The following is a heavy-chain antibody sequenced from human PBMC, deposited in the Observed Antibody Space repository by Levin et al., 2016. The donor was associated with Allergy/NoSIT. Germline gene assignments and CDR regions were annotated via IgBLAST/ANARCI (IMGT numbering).Heavy chain of an antibody. D-gene: IGHD6-6*01. CDR2: ISYDGSNK. Sequence: GESLKISCAASGFTFSSYGMHWVRQAPGKGLEWVAVISYDGSNKYYADSVKGRFTISRDNSKNTLYLQMNSLRAEDTAVYYCARGGTHSSYPNFDYWGQGTLVTVSS. J-gene: IGHJ4*02. CDR1: GFTFSSYG. V-gene: IGHV3-30*03. CDR3: ARGGTHSSYPNFDY.